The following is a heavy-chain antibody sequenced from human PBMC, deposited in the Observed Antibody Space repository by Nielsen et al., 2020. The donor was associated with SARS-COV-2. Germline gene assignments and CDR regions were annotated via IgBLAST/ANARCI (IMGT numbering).Heavy chain of an antibody. CDR2: VNYRGGT. D-gene: IGHD3/OR15-3a*01. J-gene: IGHJ4*02. V-gene: IGHV4-34*01. CDR3: ARESGLGTTDN. CDR1: GGSFSGYY. Sequence: SETLSLTCAVYGGSFSGYYWSWIRQPPGKGLEWIGEVNYRGGTNYNPSLKSRVTISMDASKNQFSLKMSSVTAADTAVYYCARESGLGTTDNWGQGVLVTVSS.